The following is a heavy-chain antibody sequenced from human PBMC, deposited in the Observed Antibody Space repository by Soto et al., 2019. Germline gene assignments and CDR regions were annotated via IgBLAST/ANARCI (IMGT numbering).Heavy chain of an antibody. V-gene: IGHV3-30*03. CDR3: VRAPGSATVTTSYVDY. CDR1: GFTFRNYA. CDR2: ISYDGSKK. J-gene: IGHJ4*02. D-gene: IGHD4-17*01. Sequence: GGSLRLSCAASGFTFRNYAMHWVRQAPGKGLEWVVVISYDGSKKYYADSLEGRFTISRDNSSNTLYLQMNSLTDEDTAVYYCVRAPGSATVTTSYVDYWGQGTLVTVSS.